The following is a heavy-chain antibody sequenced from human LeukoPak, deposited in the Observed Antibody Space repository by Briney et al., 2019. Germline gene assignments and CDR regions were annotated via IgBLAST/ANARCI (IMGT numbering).Heavy chain of an antibody. J-gene: IGHJ4*02. Sequence: GGSLRLSCAASGFTFSSYAMHWVRQAPGKGLEWVAVISYDGSNKYYADSVKGRFTISRDNSKNTLYLQMNSLRAEDTAVYYCARDVSVVVLSSTPTQIDYWGQGTLVTVSS. D-gene: IGHD3-22*01. CDR1: GFTFSSYA. CDR3: ARDVSVVVLSSTPTQIDY. V-gene: IGHV3-30*04. CDR2: ISYDGSNK.